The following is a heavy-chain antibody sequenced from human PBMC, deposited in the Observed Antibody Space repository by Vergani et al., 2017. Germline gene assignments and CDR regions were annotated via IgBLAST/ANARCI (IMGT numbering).Heavy chain of an antibody. J-gene: IGHJ4*02. Sequence: QVQLVQSGAEVKKPGASVKVSCKASGYTFTSYGISWVRQAPGQGLEWMGWISAYNGNTNYAQKHQGRVTMTTDTSTSTAYMELRSLSADDTAVYYCARPKYPGYCSGGSCYITDYWGQGTLVTVSS. V-gene: IGHV1-18*01. CDR1: GYTFTSYG. D-gene: IGHD2-15*01. CDR3: ARPKYPGYCSGGSCYITDY. CDR2: ISAYNGNT.